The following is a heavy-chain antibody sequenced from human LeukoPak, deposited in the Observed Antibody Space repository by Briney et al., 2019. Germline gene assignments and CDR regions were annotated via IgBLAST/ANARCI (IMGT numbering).Heavy chain of an antibody. Sequence: GASVKVSCKASGYTFTSYYMHWVRQAPGQGLEWMGIINPSGGSTSYAQKFQGRVTMTRDTSTSTVYMELSSLRSEDTAVYYCARGSTRQYDFWSGYLDPWGQGTLVTVSS. CDR1: GYTFTSYY. V-gene: IGHV1-46*03. CDR3: ARGSTRQYDFWSGYLDP. J-gene: IGHJ5*02. D-gene: IGHD3-3*01. CDR2: INPSGGST.